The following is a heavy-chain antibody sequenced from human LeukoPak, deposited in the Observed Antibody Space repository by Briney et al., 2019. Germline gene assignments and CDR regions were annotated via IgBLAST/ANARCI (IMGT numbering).Heavy chain of an antibody. J-gene: IGHJ4*02. D-gene: IGHD1-26*01. CDR1: GFTFSSYA. CDR3: AKETTSGSYFDY. V-gene: IGHV3-30*02. Sequence: GGSLRLSCAASGFTFSSYAMSWVRQAPGKGLERVAFIRYDGGTIFYADSVKGRFTISRDNSKNTLYLQMNSLRDEDTAVYYCAKETTSGSYFDYWGQGTLVTVSS. CDR2: IRYDGGTI.